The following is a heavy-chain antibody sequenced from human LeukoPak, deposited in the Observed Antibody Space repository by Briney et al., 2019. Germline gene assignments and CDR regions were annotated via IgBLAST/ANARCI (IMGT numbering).Heavy chain of an antibody. D-gene: IGHD6-19*01. CDR2: ISNDGDT. J-gene: IGHJ4*02. CDR1: GFTVSSNY. V-gene: IGHV3-66*01. CDR3: ARGGSGWFFPEY. Sequence: PGGSLRLSCAASGFTVSSNYMSWVRQGPGNGLECVSVISNDGDTYYADSVKGRFTISRDTSKNTVSLQMNSLRAEDTAVYYCARGGSGWFFPEYWGQGTLVTVSS.